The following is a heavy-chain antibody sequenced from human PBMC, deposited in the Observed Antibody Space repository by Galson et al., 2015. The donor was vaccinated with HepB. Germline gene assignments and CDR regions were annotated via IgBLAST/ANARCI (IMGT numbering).Heavy chain of an antibody. CDR3: ARETVVTSPDWDSYGMDV. D-gene: IGHD2-21*02. CDR2: TYYRPKWYN. J-gene: IGHJ6*02. Sequence: CAISGDSVSSNSAAWNWIRQSPSRGLEWLGRTYYRPKWYNDYALSVKSRITINAATSKNQFSLQLNSVTPEDTAVYYGARETVVTSPDWDSYGMDVWGQGTTVTVSS. CDR1: GDSVSSNSAA. V-gene: IGHV6-1*01.